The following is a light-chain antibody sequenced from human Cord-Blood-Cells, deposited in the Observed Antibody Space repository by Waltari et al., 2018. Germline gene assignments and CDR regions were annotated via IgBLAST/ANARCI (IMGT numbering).Light chain of an antibody. CDR3: QQRSNWPLFT. Sequence: EIVLTQSPATLSLSPGERATLSCRASQSVSSYLAWYQQKPGQAPRLLISDASNRATGITARFSGSGSGTDFTLTISSLEPEDFAVYYCQQRSNWPLFTFGPGTKVDIK. J-gene: IGKJ3*01. V-gene: IGKV3-11*01. CDR1: QSVSSY. CDR2: DAS.